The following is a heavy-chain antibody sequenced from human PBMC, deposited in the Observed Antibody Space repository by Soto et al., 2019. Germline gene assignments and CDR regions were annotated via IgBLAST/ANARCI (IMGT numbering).Heavy chain of an antibody. J-gene: IGHJ4*02. V-gene: IGHV4-4*02. CDR2: VYNDGSA. CDR1: GVSISSGNW. Sequence: SETLSLTCDVSGVSISSGNWWSWVRQPPGKGLEWIAEVYNDGSANYHPSLESRATISVDRSKNQFSLRLSSVTAADTGKYYCARLVYDSRLNYLYFDHWGQGTLVTVAS. D-gene: IGHD3-22*01. CDR3: ARLVYDSRLNYLYFDH.